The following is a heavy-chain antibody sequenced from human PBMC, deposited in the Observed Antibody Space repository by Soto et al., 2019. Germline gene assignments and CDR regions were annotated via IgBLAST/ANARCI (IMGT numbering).Heavy chain of an antibody. V-gene: IGHV4-34*01. CDR3: ARSFRDDYNPIDY. CDR2: INHSGST. D-gene: IGHD4-4*01. J-gene: IGHJ4*02. CDR1: GGSFSGSY. Sequence: SETLSLTCAVYGGSFSGSYWSWIRQPPGKGLEWIGEINHSGSTNYNPSLKSRVTISVDTSKNQFSLKLSSVTAADTAVYYCARSFRDDYNPIDYWGQGTLVTVSS.